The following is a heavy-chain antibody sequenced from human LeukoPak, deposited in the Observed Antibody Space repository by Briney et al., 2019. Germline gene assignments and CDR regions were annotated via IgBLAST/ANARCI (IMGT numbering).Heavy chain of an antibody. CDR2: INTNTGNP. Sequence: ASVKVSCKASGYTFTSYAMNWVRQAPGQGLEWMGWINTNTGNPTYAQGFTGRFVFSLDTSVSTAYLQISSLKAEDTAVYYCAREIVVVPAAMIGSSEIPIDYWGQGTLVTVSS. V-gene: IGHV7-4-1*02. D-gene: IGHD2-2*01. CDR3: AREIVVVPAAMIGSSEIPIDY. J-gene: IGHJ4*02. CDR1: GYTFTSYA.